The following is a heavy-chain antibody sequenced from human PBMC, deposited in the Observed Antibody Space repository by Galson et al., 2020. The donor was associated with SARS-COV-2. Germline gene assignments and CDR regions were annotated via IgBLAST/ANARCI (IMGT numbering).Heavy chain of an antibody. CDR1: GDSFTGFH. CDR3: ARVPNWNDLRYYGMDV. Sequence: ASVKVSCKASGDSFTGFHIHWVRQAPGQGLEWMGWINPKRSDTNYAQNFQGRVTMTIDASINTAYMELIKLRSDDTAIYYCARVPNWNDLRYYGMDVWGQGTAVTVSS. J-gene: IGHJ6*02. CDR2: INPKRSDT. V-gene: IGHV1-2*02. D-gene: IGHD1-20*01.